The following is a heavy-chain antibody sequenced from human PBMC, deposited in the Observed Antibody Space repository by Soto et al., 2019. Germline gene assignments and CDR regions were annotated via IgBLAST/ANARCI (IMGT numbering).Heavy chain of an antibody. CDR2: FSLSGTT. CDR3: ARGMTPPGAPAWYYFDS. J-gene: IGHJ4*02. V-gene: IGHV4-4*07. CDR1: GASIAGSSY. D-gene: IGHD2-8*02. Sequence: PSETLSLTCSVSGASIAGSSYWSWIRQPAGKGLEWIGRFSLSGTTNYSPSLRNRVTMSADVSKNQFSLRLTSVTAADTALYYCARGMTPPGAPAWYYFDSWGQGALVTVSS.